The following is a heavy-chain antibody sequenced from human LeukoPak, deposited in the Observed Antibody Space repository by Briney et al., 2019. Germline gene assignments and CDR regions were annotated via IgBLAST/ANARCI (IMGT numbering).Heavy chain of an antibody. CDR1: GGTFSSYT. V-gene: IGHV1-69*02. CDR2: IIPILGIA. CDR3: ARGRLTYDSSGYDNWFDP. D-gene: IGHD3-22*01. Sequence: ASVKVSCKASGGTFSSYTIRWVRQAPGQGLEWMGRIIPILGIANYAQKFQGRVTITADKSTSTAYMELSSLRSEDTAVYYCARGRLTYDSSGYDNWFDPWGQGTLVTVSS. J-gene: IGHJ5*02.